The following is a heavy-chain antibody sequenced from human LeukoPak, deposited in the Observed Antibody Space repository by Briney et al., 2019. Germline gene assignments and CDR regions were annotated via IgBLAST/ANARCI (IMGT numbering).Heavy chain of an antibody. CDR3: ARDGIFGVVIPNWFDP. Sequence: GGSLRLSCAASGFTFSSYGMHWVRQAPGKGLEWVAFIRYDGSNKYYADSVKGRFTISRDNAKNTLYLQLNSLRAEDTAVYYCARDGIFGVVIPNWFDPWGQGTLVTVSS. D-gene: IGHD3-3*01. CDR2: IRYDGSNK. J-gene: IGHJ5*02. V-gene: IGHV3-30*02. CDR1: GFTFSSYG.